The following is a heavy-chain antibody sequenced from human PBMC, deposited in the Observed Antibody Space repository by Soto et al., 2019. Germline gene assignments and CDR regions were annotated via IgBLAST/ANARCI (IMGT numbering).Heavy chain of an antibody. CDR1: GGSISSGSYH. J-gene: IGHJ3*02. CDR2: IYYSGST. D-gene: IGHD3-10*01. V-gene: IGHV4-39*01. Sequence: SETLSLTCTVSGGSISSGSYHWGWIRQPPGKGLEWIGSIYYSGSTYYNPSLKSRVTISVDTSKHQFSLKLSSVTATDTAVYNRARPHGPETGAFNNWDQETMVT. CDR3: ARPHGPETGAFNN.